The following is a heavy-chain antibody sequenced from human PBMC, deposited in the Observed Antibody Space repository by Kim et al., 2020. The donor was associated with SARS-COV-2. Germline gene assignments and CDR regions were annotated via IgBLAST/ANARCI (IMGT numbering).Heavy chain of an antibody. CDR3: ARLETMITFGGVIVTQFDP. Sequence: SETLSLTCTVSGGSISSSSYYWGWIRQPPGKGLEWIGSIYYSGSTYYNPSLKSRVTISVDTSKNQFSLKLSSVTAADTAVYYCARLETMITFGGVIVTQFDPWGQGTLLTVSS. J-gene: IGHJ5*02. D-gene: IGHD3-16*02. CDR2: IYYSGST. CDR1: GGSISSSSYY. V-gene: IGHV4-39*01.